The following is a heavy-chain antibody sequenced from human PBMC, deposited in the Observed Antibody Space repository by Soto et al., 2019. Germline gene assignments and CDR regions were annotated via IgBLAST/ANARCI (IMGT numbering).Heavy chain of an antibody. CDR2: ISAYNGNT. V-gene: IGHV1-18*01. J-gene: IGHJ6*02. Sequence: ASVKVSCKASGYTFTSYGISWVRQAPGQGLEWMGWISAYNGNTNYAQKLQGRVTMTTDTSTSTAYMELRSLRSDDTAVYYCAREWASCSSTSCYTHYYYGMDVWGQGTTVTVSS. D-gene: IGHD2-2*02. CDR3: AREWASCSSTSCYTHYYYGMDV. CDR1: GYTFTSYG.